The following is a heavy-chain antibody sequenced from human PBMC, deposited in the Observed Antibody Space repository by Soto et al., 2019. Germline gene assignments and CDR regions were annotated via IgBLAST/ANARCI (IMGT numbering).Heavy chain of an antibody. Sequence: EVQLVESGGGLVQPGVSLSLSCAASGFTFSSYSMNWVRQAPGKGLEWVSYISSSSRTIYYADSVKGRFTSSRDNATKALYLQMSILRDEDTAVYYCARDSGYSDGPIAYWGQGTLVTVSS. V-gene: IGHV3-48*02. D-gene: IGHD5-18*01. CDR3: ARDSGYSDGPIAY. J-gene: IGHJ4*02. CDR1: GFTFSSYS. CDR2: ISSSSRTI.